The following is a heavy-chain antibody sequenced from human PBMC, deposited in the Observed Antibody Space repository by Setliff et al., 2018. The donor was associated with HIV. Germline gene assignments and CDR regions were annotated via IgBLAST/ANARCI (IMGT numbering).Heavy chain of an antibody. D-gene: IGHD2-15*01. Sequence: SETLSLTCTVSGGSINSRSYSWGWIRQPPGKGLEWIGSFYYTGSTYYNPSLRSRVTISVDTSKNQFSLKLSSVSAADTAVYYCARASVVHAIAVGYWGQGALVTVSS. CDR3: ARASVVHAIAVGY. V-gene: IGHV4-39*01. CDR2: FYYTGST. J-gene: IGHJ4*02. CDR1: GGSINSRSYS.